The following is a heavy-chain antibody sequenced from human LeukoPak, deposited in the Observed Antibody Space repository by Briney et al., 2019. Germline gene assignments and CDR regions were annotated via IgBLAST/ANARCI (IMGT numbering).Heavy chain of an antibody. V-gene: IGHV3-53*01. Sequence: GGSLRLSCAASGFSFSDYYMTWIRQAPGKGLEWVSVMYSGGSTYYADSVKGRVTTSRDNSKNTLYLEMNSLRAGDTAVYYCARGRYADSWGQGTLVTVSS. CDR3: ARGRYADS. J-gene: IGHJ4*02. CDR2: MYSGGST. D-gene: IGHD5-18*01. CDR1: GFSFSDYY.